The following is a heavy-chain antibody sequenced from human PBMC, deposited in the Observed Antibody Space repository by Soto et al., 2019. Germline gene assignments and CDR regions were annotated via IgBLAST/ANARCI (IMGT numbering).Heavy chain of an antibody. CDR3: ARGELYFDI. CDR2: VYYSGST. CDR1: GGSISSGDYH. D-gene: IGHD1-7*01. V-gene: IGHV4-30-4*01. J-gene: IGHJ4*02. Sequence: KASETLSLTCTVSGGSISSGDYHWTWIRQPPGKGLEWIGNVYYSGSTFYNPSLEARLDISLDRSKNQFSVKLMSVTAADTAVYYCARGELYFDIWGQGSLVTVSS.